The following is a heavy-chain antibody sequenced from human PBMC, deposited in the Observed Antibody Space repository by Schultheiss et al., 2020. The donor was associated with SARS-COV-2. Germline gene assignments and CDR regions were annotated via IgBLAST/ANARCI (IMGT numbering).Heavy chain of an antibody. Sequence: SETLSLTCTVSGGSISSSSYYWSWIRQPAGKGLEWIGRIYTSGSTNYNPSLKSRVTISVDTSKNQFSLKLSSVTAADTAVYYCARRTIGFDYWGQGTLVTVSS. CDR1: GGSISSSSYY. V-gene: IGHV4-61*02. CDR3: ARRTIGFDY. CDR2: IYTSGST. J-gene: IGHJ4*02. D-gene: IGHD5-24*01.